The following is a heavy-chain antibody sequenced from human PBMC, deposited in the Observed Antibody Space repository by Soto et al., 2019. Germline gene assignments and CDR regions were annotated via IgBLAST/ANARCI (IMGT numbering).Heavy chain of an antibody. J-gene: IGHJ4*02. Sequence: PGGSLRLSCAASGFTFSSYAMRWVRQAPGKGLEWVSAISGSGGSTYYAGSVKGRFTISRDNSKNTLYLQMNSLRAEDTAVYYCAKKDGGLIDYWGQGTLVTVSS. CDR2: ISGSGGST. CDR3: AKKDGGLIDY. V-gene: IGHV3-23*01. CDR1: GFTFSSYA. D-gene: IGHD4-17*01.